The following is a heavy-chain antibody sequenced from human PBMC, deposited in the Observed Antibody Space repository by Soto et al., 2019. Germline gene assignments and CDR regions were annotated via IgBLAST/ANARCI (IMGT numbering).Heavy chain of an antibody. CDR3: HGYGY. V-gene: IGHV3-53*01. Sequence: EVQLVESGGGLIQPGGSLRLSCVVSGFTVSSTNYMSWVRQAPGQGLDWVSVIYPGDTTFYADSVTRRFTISRDNSKNTLYLQINSLRAEDMAVYYCHGYGYWGQGTLVTVSS. J-gene: IGHJ4*02. CDR1: GFTVSSTNY. D-gene: IGHD5-12*01. CDR2: IYPGDTT.